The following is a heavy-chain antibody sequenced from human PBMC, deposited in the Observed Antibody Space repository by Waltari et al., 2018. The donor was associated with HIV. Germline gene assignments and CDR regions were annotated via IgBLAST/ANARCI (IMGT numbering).Heavy chain of an antibody. J-gene: IGHJ5*02. CDR3: ARDGGSPPNRWFDP. D-gene: IGHD1-26*01. CDR1: GFSFRSSS. V-gene: IGHV3-21*01. CDR2: ISSSSNFI. Sequence: EVHLVESGGGLVKRGGSLRLSCAASGFSFRSSSMNWVRQAPGKGLEWVSSISSSSNFIYYADSVKGRFTISRDNAKNSLYLQMNSLRAEDTAVYYCARDGGSPPNRWFDPWGQGTLVTVSS.